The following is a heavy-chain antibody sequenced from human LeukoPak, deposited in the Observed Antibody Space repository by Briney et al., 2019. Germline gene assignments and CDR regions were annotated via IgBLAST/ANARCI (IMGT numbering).Heavy chain of an antibody. Sequence: ASVKVSCKASGYTFTSYGISWVRQAPGQGLEWMGWISAYNGNTNYAQKLQGRVTMTTDTSTSTAYMELRSLRSDDTAVYYCARDRLPELRYFDWLPLGTPEWFDPWGQGTLVTVSS. V-gene: IGHV1-18*01. CDR3: ARDRLPELRYFDWLPLGTPEWFDP. J-gene: IGHJ5*02. CDR1: GYTFTSYG. CDR2: ISAYNGNT. D-gene: IGHD3-9*01.